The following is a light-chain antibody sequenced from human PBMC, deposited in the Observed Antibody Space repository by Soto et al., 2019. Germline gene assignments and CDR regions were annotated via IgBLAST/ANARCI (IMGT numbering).Light chain of an antibody. CDR1: QSVSNSY. V-gene: IGKV3-20*01. J-gene: IGKJ2*01. CDR3: QQYGTSLYT. CDR2: GAS. Sequence: EIVLTQSPGTLSLSPGERATLPCRASQSVSNSYLAWYQQKPGQAPRLLMYGASNRATSIPDRFSGSGSGTDFTLTISRLEPEDFAVYYCQQYGTSLYTFGQGTKLEIK.